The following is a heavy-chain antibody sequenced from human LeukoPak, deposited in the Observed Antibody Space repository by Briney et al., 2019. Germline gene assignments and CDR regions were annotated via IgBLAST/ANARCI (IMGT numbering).Heavy chain of an antibody. D-gene: IGHD6-19*01. Sequence: ASVKVSCKASGYTFTDYYMHWVRQAPGQGPEWMGWINPNNGGTNYAQKFQGRVTMTRDTSISTGYMELSRLRSDDTAVYYCAKDLRVGSGWSDASDIWGQGTMVTVTS. CDR2: INPNNGGT. V-gene: IGHV1-2*02. J-gene: IGHJ3*02. CDR1: GYTFTDYY. CDR3: AKDLRVGSGWSDASDI.